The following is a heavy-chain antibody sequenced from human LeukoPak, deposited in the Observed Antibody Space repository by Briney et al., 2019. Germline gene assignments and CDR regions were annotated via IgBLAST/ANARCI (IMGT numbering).Heavy chain of an antibody. CDR3: ARGYYGDPSQVYYFDY. D-gene: IGHD4-17*01. CDR1: GFTFSSYG. Sequence: GGSLRLSCAASGFTFSSYGMSWVRQAPGKGLEWVSAISGSGGSTYYADSVKGRFTISRDNSKNTLYLQMNSLRAEDTAVYYCARGYYGDPSQVYYFDYWGQGTLVIVSS. CDR2: ISGSGGST. V-gene: IGHV3-23*01. J-gene: IGHJ4*02.